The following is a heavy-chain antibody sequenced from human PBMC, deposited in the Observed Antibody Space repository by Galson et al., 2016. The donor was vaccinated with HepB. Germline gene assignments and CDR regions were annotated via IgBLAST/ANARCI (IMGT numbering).Heavy chain of an antibody. V-gene: IGHV3-48*02. Sequence: SLRLSCAASGFSFTTYSMNWVRQAPGKGLEWVSYISDSISHIYYAGSVKGRFTISRDSAKNSLYLQMNSLRDEDTAVYYCTRSYGQRLANDAFDIWGQGTLVSVSS. CDR3: TRSYGQRLANDAFDI. D-gene: IGHD6-19*01. CDR2: ISDSISHI. J-gene: IGHJ3*02. CDR1: GFSFTTYS.